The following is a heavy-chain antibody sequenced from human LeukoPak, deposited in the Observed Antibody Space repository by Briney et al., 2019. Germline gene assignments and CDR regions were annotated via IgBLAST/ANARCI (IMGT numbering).Heavy chain of an antibody. D-gene: IGHD2-15*01. CDR2: IYYSGST. V-gene: IGHV4-39*07. J-gene: IGHJ5*02. CDR1: GGSISSSSYY. Sequence: SETLSLTCTVSGGSISSSSYYWGWIRQPPGKGLEWIGSIYYSGSTYYNPSLKSRVTISVDTSENQFSLKLSSVTAADTAVYYCARAEDIVVVVADNNWFDPWGQGTLVTVSS. CDR3: ARAEDIVVVVADNNWFDP.